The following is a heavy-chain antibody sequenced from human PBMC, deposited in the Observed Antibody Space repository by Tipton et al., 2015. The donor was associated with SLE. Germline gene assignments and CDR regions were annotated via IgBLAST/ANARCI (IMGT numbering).Heavy chain of an antibody. J-gene: IGHJ4*02. V-gene: IGHV4-59*01. CDR3: ARDLAARGGHYFDY. CDR1: GGSISSYY. Sequence: LRLSCTVSGGSISSYYWSWIRQPPGKGLEWIGYIYYSGSTNYNPSLKSRVTISVDTSKNQFSLKLSSVTAADTAVYYCARDLAARGGHYFDYWGQGTPVTVSS. CDR2: IYYSGST. D-gene: IGHD6-6*01.